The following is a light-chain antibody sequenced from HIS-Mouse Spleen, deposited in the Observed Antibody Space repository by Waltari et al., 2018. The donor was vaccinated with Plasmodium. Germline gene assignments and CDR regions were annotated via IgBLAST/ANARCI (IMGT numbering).Light chain of an antibody. CDR1: KSVDRY. Sequence: SYELTQPPSVSVSPGQTASITCSGVKSVDRYACWYQQKPGQSPVLVIYQDSKRPSGIPERFSGSNSGNTATLTISGTQAMDEADYYCQAWDSSTVVFGGGTKLTVL. CDR3: QAWDSSTVV. V-gene: IGLV3-1*01. CDR2: QDS. J-gene: IGLJ2*01.